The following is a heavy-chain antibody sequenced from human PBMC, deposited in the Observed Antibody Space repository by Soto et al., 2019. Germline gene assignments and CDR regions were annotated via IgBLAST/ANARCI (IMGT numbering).Heavy chain of an antibody. Sequence: ASVKVSCKVSGYTLTELSMHWVRQAPGKGLEWMGGFDPEDGETIYAQKFQGRVTMTEDTSTDTAYMELSSLRSEDTAVYYCETFVLSTQGKNWFDPWCQGILVSVS. V-gene: IGHV1-24*01. CDR2: FDPEDGET. CDR1: GYTLTELS. CDR3: ETFVLSTQGKNWFDP. J-gene: IGHJ5*02. D-gene: IGHD2-15*01.